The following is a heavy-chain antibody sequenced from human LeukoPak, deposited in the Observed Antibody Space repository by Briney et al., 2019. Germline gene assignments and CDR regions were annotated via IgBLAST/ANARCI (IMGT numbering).Heavy chain of an antibody. Sequence: PGGSLRPSCAASGLTFSGNWAHSVRQAPGKGLVWVSRIDNDGSSTIYADSVKGRFTISRDNAKNTVHLQMNSLRVEDTAVYYCARDVPHNWFDSWGQGILVTVSS. CDR1: GLTFSGNW. J-gene: IGHJ5*01. CDR2: IDNDGSST. CDR3: ARDVPHNWFDS. V-gene: IGHV3-74*01.